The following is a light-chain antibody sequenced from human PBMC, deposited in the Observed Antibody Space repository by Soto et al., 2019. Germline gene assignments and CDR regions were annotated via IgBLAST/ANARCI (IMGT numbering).Light chain of an antibody. J-gene: IGKJ2*01. V-gene: IGKV3-20*01. CDR1: QIVSSDF. Sequence: ETVLTQSPGTLSLSPGKRATLSCRASQIVSSDFLAWYQQKPGQAPRLLIYGTSSRATGIPDRFSGSGSGTDFTLTISRLEPEDFAVYYCLDYGNSPYTFGQGTKLEIK. CDR3: LDYGNSPYT. CDR2: GTS.